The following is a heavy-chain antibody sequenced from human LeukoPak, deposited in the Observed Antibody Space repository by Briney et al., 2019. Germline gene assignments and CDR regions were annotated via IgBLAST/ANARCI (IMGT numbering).Heavy chain of an antibody. V-gene: IGHV3-23*01. CDR1: GFTFTYYA. Sequence: GGSLRLSCAASGFTFTYYAMNWVRQAPGKGLEWVSAISGSDGSTYYADSVKGRFAISRDNSKSMLFLQLNSLRAEDTALYYCARDLHYYVAMDVWGQGTTVTVSS. CDR3: ARDLHYYVAMDV. J-gene: IGHJ6*02. D-gene: IGHD3-10*02. CDR2: ISGSDGST.